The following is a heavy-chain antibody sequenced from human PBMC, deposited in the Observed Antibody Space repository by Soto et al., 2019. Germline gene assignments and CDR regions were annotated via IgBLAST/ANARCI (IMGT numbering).Heavy chain of an antibody. D-gene: IGHD1-26*01. Sequence: PSETLSLTCTVSGSSISSSGSYWGWIRQPPGRGLEWIGSLYYNVGTYYNPSLKSRVTISADTSANQFSLMLNSVTAADTAMDYCARLPSRQWVDEWGQGVLVAVAS. CDR1: GSSISSSGSY. J-gene: IGHJ4*02. V-gene: IGHV4-39*01. CDR3: ARLPSRQWVDE. CDR2: LYYNVGT.